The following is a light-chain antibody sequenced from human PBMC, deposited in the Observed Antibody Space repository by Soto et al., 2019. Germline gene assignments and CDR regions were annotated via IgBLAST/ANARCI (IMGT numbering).Light chain of an antibody. CDR3: QSYDSSLSVVV. Sequence: QSVLTQPPSVSGAPGQRVTISCTGSSSNIGANYDVQWYQQLPGTAPKLLIYGNSNRPSGVPERFSGSKSGTSASLAITGLQAEDEADYYCQSYDSSLSVVVFGGGTKLTVL. J-gene: IGLJ2*01. CDR2: GNS. V-gene: IGLV1-40*01. CDR1: SSNIGANYD.